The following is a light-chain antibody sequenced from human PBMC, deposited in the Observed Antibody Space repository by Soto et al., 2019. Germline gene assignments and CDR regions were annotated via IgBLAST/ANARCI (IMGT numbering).Light chain of an antibody. V-gene: IGKV2-28*01. CDR1: QSLRNSRGDIY. CDR2: LGS. Sequence: VITQPPLFLPVTPGEPASISGRSSQSLRNSRGDIYLDWYLQKPGQSPQLLIYLGSNRASGVPDRFSGSGSGTDFTLKISRVEAEDVGAYYCMQALQTPLTFGGGTKVEIK. J-gene: IGKJ4*01. CDR3: MQALQTPLT.